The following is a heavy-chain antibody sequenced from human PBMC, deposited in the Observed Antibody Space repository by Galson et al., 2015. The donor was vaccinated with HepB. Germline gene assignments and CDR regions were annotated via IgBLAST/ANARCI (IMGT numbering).Heavy chain of an antibody. J-gene: IGHJ4*02. CDR1: GFTFSSYG. Sequence: SLRLSCAASGFTFSSYGMHWVRQAPGKGLEWVAVIWYDGSNKYYADSVKGRFTISRDNSKNTLYLQMNSLRAEDTAVYYCAVLTVTTEDDDYWGQGTLVTVSS. V-gene: IGHV3-33*01. D-gene: IGHD4-17*01. CDR3: AVLTVTTEDDDY. CDR2: IWYDGSNK.